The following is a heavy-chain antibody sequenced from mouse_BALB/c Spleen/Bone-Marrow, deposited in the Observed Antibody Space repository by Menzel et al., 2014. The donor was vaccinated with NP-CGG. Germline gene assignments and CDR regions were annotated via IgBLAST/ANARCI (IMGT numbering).Heavy chain of an antibody. CDR2: INPGSGGT. J-gene: IGHJ2*01. CDR1: GYAFTNYL. D-gene: IGHD2-14*01. V-gene: IGHV1-54*01. CDR3: ARGDYRSYYFDY. Sequence: VQLQQSGAELVRPGTSVKVSCKASGYAFTNYLIEWVKQRPGQGLEWIGVINPGSGGTNYNEKFKGKATLTADKSSSTAYMQLSSLISDDSAVYFCARGDYRSYYFDYWGQGTTLTVSS.